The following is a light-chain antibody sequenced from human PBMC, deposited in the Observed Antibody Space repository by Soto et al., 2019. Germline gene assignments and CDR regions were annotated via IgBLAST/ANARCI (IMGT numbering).Light chain of an antibody. CDR1: SSDVGAYTS. V-gene: IGLV2-14*01. Sequence: HSVLTQPASVSGSPGQSITISCTGTSSDVGAYTSVSWYQQHPGKAPKLMIYEVSNRPSGVSNRFSGSKSANTASLTISGLQAEDEAHYYCTSYTSDNRSYVFGTGTKVTVL. J-gene: IGLJ1*01. CDR2: EVS. CDR3: TSYTSDNRSYV.